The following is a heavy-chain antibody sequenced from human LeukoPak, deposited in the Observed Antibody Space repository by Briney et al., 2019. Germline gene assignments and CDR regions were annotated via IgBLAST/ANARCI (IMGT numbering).Heavy chain of an antibody. D-gene: IGHD6-19*01. CDR3: ARSILAGTGGFDY. CDR1: GFTFSSYI. Sequence: GGSLRPSCAASGFTFSSYIMNWVRQAPGKGLEWVSSISSSSTYIYYADSVKGRFTISRDNAKNSLYLQMNSLRAEDTAIYYCARSILAGTGGFDYWGQGSLITVSS. V-gene: IGHV3-21*01. CDR2: ISSSSTYI. J-gene: IGHJ4*02.